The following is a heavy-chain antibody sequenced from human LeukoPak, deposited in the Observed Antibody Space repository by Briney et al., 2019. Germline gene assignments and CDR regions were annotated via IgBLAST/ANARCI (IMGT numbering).Heavy chain of an antibody. CDR2: ISGSGGST. V-gene: IGHV3-23*01. CDR1: GFTFRSYA. J-gene: IGHJ3*02. Sequence: GGSLRLSCAASGFTFRSYAMSWVRQAPGKGLEWVSAISGSGGSTYYADSVKGRFTISRDNSKNTLYLQMNSLRAEDTALYYCAKEGPYSSGWYHDAFDIWGQGTMVTVSS. CDR3: AKEGPYSSGWYHDAFDI. D-gene: IGHD6-19*01.